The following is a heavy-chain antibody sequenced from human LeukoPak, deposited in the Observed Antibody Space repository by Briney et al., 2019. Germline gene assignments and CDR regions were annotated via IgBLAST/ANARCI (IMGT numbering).Heavy chain of an antibody. CDR3: ANTGPPPYSNGWASPVVYYFDD. J-gene: IGHJ4*02. D-gene: IGHD6-19*01. V-gene: IGHV3-23*01. CDR2: IGTDDTK. Sequence: GGSLRLSCTASGLNFRTYAMCWVRPAPGKGQEWVSSIGTDDTKFYGDSVKGRFTISRDNSKNTMYLQMNSLKTEDTAVYHCANTGPPPYSNGWASPVVYYFDDWGQGTLVTVSS. CDR1: GLNFRTYA.